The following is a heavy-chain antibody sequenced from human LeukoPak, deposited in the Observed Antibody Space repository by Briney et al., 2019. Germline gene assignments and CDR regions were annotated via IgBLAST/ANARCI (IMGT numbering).Heavy chain of an antibody. CDR3: ARESHTFTYFDY. Sequence: GGSLRLSCAASGFTFNTYSMNWVRQAPGKGLEWVSSISSSMIYIYYADSVKGRFTISRDNAKNLLYLQMNSLRAEDTAVYYCARESHTFTYFDYWGQGTLVTVSS. V-gene: IGHV3-21*01. CDR2: ISSSMIYI. D-gene: IGHD3-16*01. J-gene: IGHJ4*02. CDR1: GFTFNTYS.